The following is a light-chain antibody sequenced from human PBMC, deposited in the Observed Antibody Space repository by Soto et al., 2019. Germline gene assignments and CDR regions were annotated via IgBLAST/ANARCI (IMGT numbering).Light chain of an antibody. CDR2: GTS. CDR1: QSVSNNY. CDR3: QQYGTSRQT. Sequence: EIVLTHSPGTLSLSPWERATLSCRASQSVSNNYLAWYQQKPGQAPRFLIYGTSSRATGIPDRFSGSGSGTDFTLTISRLEPEDFAVYYCQQYGTSRQTFGQGTKVDNK. J-gene: IGKJ1*01. V-gene: IGKV3-20*01.